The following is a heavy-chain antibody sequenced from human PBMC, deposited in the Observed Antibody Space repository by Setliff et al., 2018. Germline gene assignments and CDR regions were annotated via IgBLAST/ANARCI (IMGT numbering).Heavy chain of an antibody. V-gene: IGHV3-53*01. J-gene: IGHJ4*02. CDR3: AKDRVNDGIWDFDS. Sequence: GGSLRLSCATSGFTFRDYSLTWVRQAPGKGLEWVSGIDQASHPYYPDSMKGRFTISRDNSRNTISLQINDLRAEDTATYYCAKDRVNDGIWDFDSWGQGLLVTVSS. CDR1: GFTFRDYS. CDR2: IDQASHP. D-gene: IGHD1-20*01.